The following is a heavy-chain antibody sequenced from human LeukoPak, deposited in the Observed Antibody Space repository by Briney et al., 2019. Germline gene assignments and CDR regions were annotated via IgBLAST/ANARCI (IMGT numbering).Heavy chain of an antibody. CDR2: IRYDGSNK. CDR1: GFTFSSYG. D-gene: IGHD3-22*01. J-gene: IGHJ3*02. V-gene: IGHV3-30*02. CDR3: AKSRSGYYQLAFDI. Sequence: GGSLRLSCAASGFTFSSYGMHWVRQAPGKGLEWGAFIRYDGSNKYYADSWKGRFTISRDNSKNTLFLQMNSLRAEDTAVYYCAKSRSGYYQLAFDIWGQGTMVTVSS.